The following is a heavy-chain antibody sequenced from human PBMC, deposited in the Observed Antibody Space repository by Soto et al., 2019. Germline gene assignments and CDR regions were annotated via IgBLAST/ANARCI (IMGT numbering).Heavy chain of an antibody. CDR2: IYYSGSN. CDR3: ARELVPAAIDY. CDR1: GGSISSYY. Sequence: SETLSLTCTVSGGSISSYYWSWIRQPPGKGLEWIGYIYYSGSNNYNPSLKSRVTISVDTSKNQFSLKLSSVPAADAAVYYCARELVPAAIDYWGQGTLVTVSS. D-gene: IGHD2-2*01. V-gene: IGHV4-59*01. J-gene: IGHJ4*02.